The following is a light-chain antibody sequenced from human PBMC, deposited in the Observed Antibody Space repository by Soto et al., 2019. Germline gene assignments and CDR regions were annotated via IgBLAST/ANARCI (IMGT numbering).Light chain of an antibody. CDR3: QQYGGSPLT. CDR1: QSVTSNY. Sequence: EIVLTQSPGTLSLSPGERVTLSCRASQSVTSNYLAWYQQKPGQAPRLLMYAASTRATGIPDRFSGSGSGSDFTLTIRRPEAEDFAVYSCQQYGGSPLTFGGGTKVAIK. J-gene: IGKJ4*01. CDR2: AAS. V-gene: IGKV3-20*01.